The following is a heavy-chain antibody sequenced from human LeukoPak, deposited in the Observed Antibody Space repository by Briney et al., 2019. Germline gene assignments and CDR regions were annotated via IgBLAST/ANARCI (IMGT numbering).Heavy chain of an antibody. J-gene: IGHJ4*02. V-gene: IGHV3-23*01. D-gene: IGHD1-14*01. CDR1: GFTFSSSA. Sequence: GGSLRLSCAASGFTFSSSAMSWVRQVPGKGLEWVSGISASGGSTYYADSVRGRFTISRDNSKNTLYVQMNSLRDEDTAVYYCAKEYSVRNQFDHWGQGTLVAVSS. CDR2: ISASGGST. CDR3: AKEYSVRNQFDH.